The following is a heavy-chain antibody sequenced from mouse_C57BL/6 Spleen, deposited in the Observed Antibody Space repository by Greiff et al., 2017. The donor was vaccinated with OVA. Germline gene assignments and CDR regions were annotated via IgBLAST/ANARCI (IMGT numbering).Heavy chain of an antibody. CDR2: ISYDGSN. Sequence: ESGPGLVKPSQSLSLTCSVTGYSITSGYYWNWIRQFPGNKLEWMGYISYDGSNNYNPSLKNRISITRDTSKNQFFLKLNSVTTEDTATYYCARVGTTVVAGDAYWGQGTLVTVSA. D-gene: IGHD1-1*01. V-gene: IGHV3-6*01. CDR1: GYSITSGYY. CDR3: ARVGTTVVAGDAY. J-gene: IGHJ3*01.